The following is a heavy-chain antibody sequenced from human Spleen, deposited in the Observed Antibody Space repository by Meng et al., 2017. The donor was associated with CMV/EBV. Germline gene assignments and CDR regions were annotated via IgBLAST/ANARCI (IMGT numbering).Heavy chain of an antibody. Sequence: ASVKVSCKASGYTFTSYAISWVRQAPGQGLEWMGWISAYNGNTNYAQKLQGRVTMTTDTSTSTAYMELRSLRSDDTAVYYCARYVDYGGNSHYYYGMDVWGQGTTVTVSS. D-gene: IGHD4-23*01. CDR1: GYTFTSYA. V-gene: IGHV1-18*01. J-gene: IGHJ6*02. CDR3: ARYVDYGGNSHYYYGMDV. CDR2: ISAYNGNT.